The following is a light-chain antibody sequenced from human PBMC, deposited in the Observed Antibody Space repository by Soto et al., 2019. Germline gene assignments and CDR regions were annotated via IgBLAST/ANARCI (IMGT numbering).Light chain of an antibody. J-gene: IGKJ1*01. CDR1: QSISTY. CDR2: DAS. CDR3: QQSYSAPLT. Sequence: DIPMTQSPSSLAASVGARVTITCRASQSISTYLNWYQQKPGKAPKVLILDASRLQSGVASRFSGSGSGTDFTLTNSSLQPEDSATYYCQQSYSAPLTCGEGTKVQVK. V-gene: IGKV1-39*01.